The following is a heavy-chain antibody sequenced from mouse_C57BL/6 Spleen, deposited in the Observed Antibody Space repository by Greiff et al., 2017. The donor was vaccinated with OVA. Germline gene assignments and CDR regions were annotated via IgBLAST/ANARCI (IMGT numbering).Heavy chain of an antibody. Sequence: ESGPGLVKPSQSLSLTCSVTGYSITSGYYWNWIRQLPGNKLEWMGNISYDGSNNYNPSLKNRIPIPRDTSKNQFFLQLNSVTTEDTATYYCARDKAAAWFAYWGQGTLVTVSA. CDR3: ARDKAAAWFAY. V-gene: IGHV3-6*01. CDR2: ISYDGSN. CDR1: GYSITSGYY. J-gene: IGHJ3*01.